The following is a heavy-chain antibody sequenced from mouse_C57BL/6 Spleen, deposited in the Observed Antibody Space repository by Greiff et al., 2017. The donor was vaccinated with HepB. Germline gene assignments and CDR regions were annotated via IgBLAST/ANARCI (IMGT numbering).Heavy chain of an antibody. V-gene: IGHV1-82*01. CDR3: ARDYYGSSYRYYAMDY. Sequence: QVQLQQSGPELVKPGASVKISCKASGYAFSSSWMNWVKQRPGKGLEWIGRIYPGDGDTNYNGKIKGKATLTADKSSSKAYMQLSSLTSEDSAVYFCARDYYGSSYRYYAMDYWGQGTSVTVSS. CDR1: GYAFSSSW. D-gene: IGHD1-1*01. CDR2: IYPGDGDT. J-gene: IGHJ4*01.